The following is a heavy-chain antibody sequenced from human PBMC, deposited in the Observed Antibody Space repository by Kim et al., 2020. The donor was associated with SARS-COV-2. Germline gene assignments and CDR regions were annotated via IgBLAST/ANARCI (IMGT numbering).Heavy chain of an antibody. CDR3: ARANREGIFDY. D-gene: IGHD1-26*01. Sequence: NTNYAQKLQGRVTMTRDTSTSTAYRELRSLRSDDTAVYYCARANREGIFDYWGQGTLVTVSS. J-gene: IGHJ4*02. CDR2: NT. V-gene: IGHV1-18*01.